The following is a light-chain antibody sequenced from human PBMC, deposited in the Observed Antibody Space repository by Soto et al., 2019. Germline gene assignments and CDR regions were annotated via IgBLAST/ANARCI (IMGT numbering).Light chain of an antibody. CDR1: QSVSSY. J-gene: IGKJ4*01. CDR3: QQRRDWPLT. Sequence: EIVLTQSPATLSLSPGERATLSCRASQSVSSYLAWYPQKPGQAPRLLISDASNRATGIPARFSGSGSGTDFSRTVGSLETEDFAVYYCQQRRDWPLTCGGGTKVE. V-gene: IGKV3-11*01. CDR2: DAS.